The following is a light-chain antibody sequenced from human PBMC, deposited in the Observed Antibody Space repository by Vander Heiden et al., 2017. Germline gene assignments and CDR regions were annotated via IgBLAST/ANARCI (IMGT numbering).Light chain of an antibody. J-gene: IGLJ1*01. CDR2: DVS. CDR3: CSYAGSYTFV. Sequence: QSALTQPRSVSGSPGQSVTISCTGTSSDVGNHNYVSWYQQPPGKAPKSMIYDVSKRPSGVPDRFSGSKSGNTASLTISGLQAEDEADYYCCSYAGSYTFVFGTGTKVTVL. CDR1: SSDVGNHNY. V-gene: IGLV2-11*01.